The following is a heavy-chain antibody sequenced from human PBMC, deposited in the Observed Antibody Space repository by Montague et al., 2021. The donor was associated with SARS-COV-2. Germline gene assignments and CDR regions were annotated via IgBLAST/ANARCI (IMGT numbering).Heavy chain of an antibody. CDR1: GGAISTSSFH. D-gene: IGHD1-1*01. J-gene: IGHJ4*02. V-gene: IGHV4-39*01. CDR3: ARHAPFSDNYRRYPFNFDF. CDR2: IYFSGSA. Sequence: SETLSLTCTVSGGAISTSSFHWGWVRQSPGKGLEWIATIYFSGSAYYNPFLKSRVSISIDTSKNKFSLQLTSVTAADTAVYYCARHAPFSDNYRRYPFNFDFWGQGTLVTVSS.